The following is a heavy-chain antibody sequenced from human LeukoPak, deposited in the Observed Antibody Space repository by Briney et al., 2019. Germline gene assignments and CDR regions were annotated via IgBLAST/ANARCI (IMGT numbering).Heavy chain of an antibody. CDR3: ATPSRVVVTAIRYYGMDV. V-gene: IGHV1-24*01. D-gene: IGHD2-21*02. Sequence: ASVKVSCKVSGYTLTELSMHWVRQAPGKGLEWIGGFDPEDGETIYAQKFQGRVTMTEDTSTDTAYMVLSSLRSEDTAVYYCATPSRVVVTAIRYYGMDVWGQGTTVTVSS. CDR2: FDPEDGET. CDR1: GYTLTELS. J-gene: IGHJ6*02.